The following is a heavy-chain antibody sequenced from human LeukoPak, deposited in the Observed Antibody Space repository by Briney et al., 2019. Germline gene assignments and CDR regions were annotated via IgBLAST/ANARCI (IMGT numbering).Heavy chain of an antibody. CDR1: GGSFSGYY. V-gene: IGHV4-34*01. CDR3: ARMTTVIHWYFDL. D-gene: IGHD4-11*01. Sequence: SETLSLTCAVYGGSFSGYYWGWIRQPPGKGLEWIGEIDHGGSTNYNPSLKSRVIISLDTSKNQFSLKLNSVTAADAALYYCARMTTVIHWYFDLWGRGTLVTVSS. J-gene: IGHJ2*01. CDR2: IDHGGST.